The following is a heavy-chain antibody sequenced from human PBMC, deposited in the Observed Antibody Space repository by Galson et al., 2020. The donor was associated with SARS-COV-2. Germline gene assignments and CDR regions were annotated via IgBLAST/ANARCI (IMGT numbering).Heavy chain of an antibody. CDR2: ITDSGDVT. Sequence: GGSLRLSCAASGFTFSSYPVTWVRQAPGKGLEWVSAITDSGDVTYYADSVKGRFTISRDNSKNTVYLQMNSLRAEDSAVYYCARGYNCPYHWGQGTLITVSS. V-gene: IGHV3-23*01. CDR3: ARGYNCPYH. D-gene: IGHD1-1*01. CDR1: GFTFSSYP. J-gene: IGHJ5*02.